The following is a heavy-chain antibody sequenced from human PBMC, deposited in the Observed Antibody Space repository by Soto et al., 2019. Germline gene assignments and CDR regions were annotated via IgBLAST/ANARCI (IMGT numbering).Heavy chain of an antibody. CDR3: ARSLDSSSVPAFDY. J-gene: IGHJ4*02. Sequence: PSETLSLTCAVYGGSFSGYYWTWIRQPPGTGLEWIGEINHSGSTNYNPSLKSRVTISVDKSKNHFSLKLNSVTAADTAVYYCARSLDSSSVPAFDYWGQRALVTVSS. V-gene: IGHV4-34*01. D-gene: IGHD6-13*01. CDR1: GGSFSGYY. CDR2: INHSGST.